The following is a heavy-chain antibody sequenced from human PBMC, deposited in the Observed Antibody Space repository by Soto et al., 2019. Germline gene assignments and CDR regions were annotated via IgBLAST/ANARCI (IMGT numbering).Heavy chain of an antibody. V-gene: IGHV1-8*02. D-gene: IGHD6-13*01. J-gene: IGHJ6*02. CDR2: MNPNSGNT. CDR3: ARRGYSSSWYYYYYYGMDV. Sequence: GTSVEIACTASGYSVTIYDINGLRKATGQGLEWMGWMNPNSGNTGYAQKFQGRVTMTRNTSISTAYMELSSLRSEDTAVYYCARRGYSSSWYYYYYYGMDVWGQGTTVTVSS. CDR1: GYSVTIYD.